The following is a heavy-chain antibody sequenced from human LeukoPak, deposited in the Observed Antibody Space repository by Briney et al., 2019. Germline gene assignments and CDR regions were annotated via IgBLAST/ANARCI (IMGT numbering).Heavy chain of an antibody. CDR2: ISTTSSYI. D-gene: IGHD6-6*01. CDR3: ARDLVSGYSSSSYAFDI. J-gene: IGHJ3*02. CDR1: GFTFSSYS. V-gene: IGHV3-21*01. Sequence: PGGSLRLSCAASGFTFSSYSMNWVRQAPGKGLEWVSSISTTSSYIYYADSLKGRFTISRDNAKNSLYLQMNSLRAEDTAVYYCARDLVSGYSSSSYAFDIWGQGTMVTVSS.